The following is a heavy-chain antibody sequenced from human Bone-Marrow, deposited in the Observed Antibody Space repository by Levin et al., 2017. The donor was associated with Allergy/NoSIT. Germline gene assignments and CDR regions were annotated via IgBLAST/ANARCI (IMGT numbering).Heavy chain of an antibody. CDR1: GITFSSHY. V-gene: IGHV3-74*01. J-gene: IGHJ4*02. Sequence: GGSLRLSCAAFGVTGITFSSHYMHWVRQVPGKGLVWVSRINRDGSSSSYADSVEGRFTVSRDNAKNTLYLQMSSLRVDDTAVYYCAREASSRTPLDSWGQGTLVTVSS. CDR3: AREASSRTPLDS. CDR2: INRDGSSS. D-gene: IGHD1-1*01.